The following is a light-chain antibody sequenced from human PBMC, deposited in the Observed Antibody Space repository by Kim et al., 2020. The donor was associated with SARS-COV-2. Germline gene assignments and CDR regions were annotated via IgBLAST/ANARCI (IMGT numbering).Light chain of an antibody. CDR1: SNDVGGYNY. V-gene: IGLV2-14*03. J-gene: IGLJ2*01. Sequence: GPAITIACTGTSNDVGGYNYVSWYQQYPGKAPKLMIYDVNKRPSGVSNRFSGSKSGNTASLTISGLQAEDEADYYCSSYSRSTTSLFGGGTKVTVL. CDR3: SSYSRSTTSL. CDR2: DVN.